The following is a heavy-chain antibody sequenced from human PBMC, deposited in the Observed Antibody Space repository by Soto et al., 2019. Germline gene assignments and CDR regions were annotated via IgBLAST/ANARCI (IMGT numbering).Heavy chain of an antibody. CDR1: GGSISSYY. Sequence: SETLSLTCTVSGGSISSYYWSWIRQPPGKGLEWIGYIYYSGSTNYNPSLKSRVTISVDTSKNQVSLKLSSVTAADTAVYYCASLKEWLVRGFDPWGQGTLVTSPQ. CDR3: ASLKEWLVRGFDP. D-gene: IGHD6-19*01. J-gene: IGHJ5*02. CDR2: IYYSGST. V-gene: IGHV4-59*01.